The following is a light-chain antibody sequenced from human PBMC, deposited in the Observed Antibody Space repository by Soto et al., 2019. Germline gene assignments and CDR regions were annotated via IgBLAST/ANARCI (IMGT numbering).Light chain of an antibody. Sequence: QAVVTQPPSATGTPGQRVTISCSGSSPNIGSNYVYWYQQLPGTVPQLLIYRNNERPSGVPDRFSGSKSGTSASLAISGLRSEDEADYYCAAWDDSLSGVVFGGGTKVTVL. CDR1: SPNIGSNY. J-gene: IGLJ2*01. CDR3: AAWDDSLSGVV. CDR2: RNN. V-gene: IGLV1-47*01.